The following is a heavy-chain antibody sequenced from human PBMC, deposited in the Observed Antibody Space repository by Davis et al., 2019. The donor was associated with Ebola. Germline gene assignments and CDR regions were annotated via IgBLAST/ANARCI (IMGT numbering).Heavy chain of an antibody. CDR3: ARAHSSFTYNWFDP. D-gene: IGHD6-13*01. J-gene: IGHJ5*02. V-gene: IGHV4-59*01. CDR2: IYYSGST. CDR1: GGSISSYY. Sequence: PGGSLRLSCTVSGGSISSYYWSWIRQPPGKGLEWIGYIYYSGSTNYNPSLKSRVTISVDTSKNQFSLKLSSVTAADTAVYYCARAHSSFTYNWFDPWGQGTLVTVSS.